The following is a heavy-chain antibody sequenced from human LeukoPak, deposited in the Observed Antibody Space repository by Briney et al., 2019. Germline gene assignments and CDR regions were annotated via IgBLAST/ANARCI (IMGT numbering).Heavy chain of an antibody. J-gene: IGHJ5*02. CDR2: IYYSGST. V-gene: IGHV4-31*03. CDR3: ARNYYGSGMDP. D-gene: IGHD3-10*01. CDR1: GGSISSGGYY. Sequence: PSETLSLTCTVSGGSISSGGYYWSWIRQHPGKGLEWIGYIYYSGSTYYNPSLKSRVTISVDTSKNQFSLKLSSVTAADTAVYYCARNYYGSGMDPWGQGTLVTVSS.